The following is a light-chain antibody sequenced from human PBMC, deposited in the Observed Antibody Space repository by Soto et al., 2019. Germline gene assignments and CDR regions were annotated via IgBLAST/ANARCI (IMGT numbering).Light chain of an antibody. J-gene: IGKJ5*01. Sequence: EFVLTQSPGTVSLSPGERATLSCRASQSVSSSYLAWYQQKPGRAPRLRIDGASSRATGIPDRFSGSGSGTDFTLTISRLEPEDLAVYYCQQYGSLVTFGQGTRLEIK. CDR1: QSVSSSY. V-gene: IGKV3-20*01. CDR3: QQYGSLVT. CDR2: GAS.